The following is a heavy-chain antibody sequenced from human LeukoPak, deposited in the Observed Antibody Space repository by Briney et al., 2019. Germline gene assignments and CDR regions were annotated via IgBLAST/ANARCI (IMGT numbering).Heavy chain of an antibody. D-gene: IGHD3-10*01. CDR2: IYYSGST. J-gene: IGHJ4*02. Sequence: PSETLSLTCTVSGGSISNGGYYWSWIRQHPGKGLEWIGYIYYSGSTYYNPSLKSRVTISVDTSKNQFSLKLSSVTAADTAVYYCARVPSMVRGVAYFDYWGQGTLVTVSS. CDR3: ARVPSMVRGVAYFDY. V-gene: IGHV4-31*03. CDR1: GGSISNGGYY.